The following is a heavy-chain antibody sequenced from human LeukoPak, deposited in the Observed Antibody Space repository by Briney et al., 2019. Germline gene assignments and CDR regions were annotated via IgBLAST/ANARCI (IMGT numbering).Heavy chain of an antibody. CDR3: ARDMEVVVVVAATDAFDI. J-gene: IGHJ3*02. Sequence: GGSLRLSCAASGFTFSSYAMHWARQAPGKGLEWVAVISYDGSNKYYADSVKGRFTISRDNSKNTLYLQMNSLRAEDTAVYYCARDMEVVVVVAATDAFDIWGQGTMVTVSS. CDR1: GFTFSSYA. CDR2: ISYDGSNK. D-gene: IGHD2-15*01. V-gene: IGHV3-30-3*01.